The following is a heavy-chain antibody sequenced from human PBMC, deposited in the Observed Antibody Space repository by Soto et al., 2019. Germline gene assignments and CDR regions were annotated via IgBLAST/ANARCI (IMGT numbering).Heavy chain of an antibody. Sequence: QVQLVQSGAEVKKLGASVKVSCKASGYTITSYGIRWVRQAPEQGLEWMGWISAYNGNTNYAHKHQGRVTMTTDTSTSTAYMELRSLRSDDTAVYYCARDLAAGTCDYWGQGTLVTVCS. D-gene: IGHD6-13*01. CDR2: ISAYNGNT. CDR3: ARDLAAGTCDY. V-gene: IGHV1-18*01. CDR1: GYTITSYG. J-gene: IGHJ4*02.